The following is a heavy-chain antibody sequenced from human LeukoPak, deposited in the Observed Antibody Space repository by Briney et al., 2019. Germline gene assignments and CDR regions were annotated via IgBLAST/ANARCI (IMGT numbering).Heavy chain of an antibody. CDR1: GYTFTSYD. D-gene: IGHD2/OR15-2a*01. J-gene: IGHJ3*02. V-gene: IGHV1-46*01. Sequence: ASVKVSCKASGYTFTSYDINWVRQAPGQGLEWMGIINPSGGSTSYAQKFQGRVTMTRDTSTSTVYMELSSLRSEDTAVYYCARRMSQGAFDIWGQGTMVTVSS. CDR2: INPSGGST. CDR3: ARRMSQGAFDI.